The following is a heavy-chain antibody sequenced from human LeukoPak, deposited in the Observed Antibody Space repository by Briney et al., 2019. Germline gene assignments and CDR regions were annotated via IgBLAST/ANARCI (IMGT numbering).Heavy chain of an antibody. CDR2: INTNNGGT. V-gene: IGHV1-2*02. CDR1: GYTFTGHY. Sequence: ASVTVPCKASGYTFTGHYMHWVRQAPGQGLEWMGWINTNNGGTNYAQKFQGRVTMTRDTSISTAYMELSRLRSDDTAVYYCARGYALYSGRYIDFDYWGQGTLVTVSS. D-gene: IGHD1-26*01. CDR3: ARGYALYSGRYIDFDY. J-gene: IGHJ4*02.